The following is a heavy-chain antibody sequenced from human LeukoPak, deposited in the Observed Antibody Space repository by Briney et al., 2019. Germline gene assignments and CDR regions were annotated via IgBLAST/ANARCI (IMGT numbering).Heavy chain of an antibody. V-gene: IGHV4-59*12. CDR3: ARVPYDSSGYYSDAFDI. D-gene: IGHD3-22*01. J-gene: IGHJ3*02. CDR1: GGSISSYY. Sequence: TSETLSLTCTVSGGSISSYYWSWIRQPPGKGLEWIGYIYYSGSTNYNPSLKSRVTMSVDTSKNQFSLKLSSVTAADTAVYYCARVPYDSSGYYSDAFDIWGQGTMVTVSS. CDR2: IYYSGST.